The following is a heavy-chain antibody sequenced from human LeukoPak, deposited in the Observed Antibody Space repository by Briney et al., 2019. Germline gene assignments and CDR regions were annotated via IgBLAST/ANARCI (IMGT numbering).Heavy chain of an antibody. CDR2: IIPIFGTA. V-gene: IGHV1-69*05. CDR3: ARGGYNLVMDY. D-gene: IGHD5-24*01. Sequence: AASVKVSCKASGGTFSSHAISWARQAPGQGLEWMGGIIPIFGTANYAQKFQGRVTITTDESTSTAYMELSSLRSEDTAVYYCARGGYNLVMDYWGQGTLVTVSS. J-gene: IGHJ4*02. CDR1: GGTFSSHA.